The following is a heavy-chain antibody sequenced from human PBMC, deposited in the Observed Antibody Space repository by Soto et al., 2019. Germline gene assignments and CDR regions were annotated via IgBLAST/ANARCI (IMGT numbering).Heavy chain of an antibody. CDR1: GCTFSSYA. D-gene: IGHD3-3*01. Sequence: SVKVSCKASGCTFSSYAISWVRQAPGQGLEWMGGIIPIFGTANYAQKFQGRVTITADESTSTAYMELSSLRSEDTAVYYCARGLGGVVINSWFDPWGQGTLVTVSS. CDR2: IIPIFGTA. CDR3: ARGLGGVVINSWFDP. J-gene: IGHJ5*02. V-gene: IGHV1-69*13.